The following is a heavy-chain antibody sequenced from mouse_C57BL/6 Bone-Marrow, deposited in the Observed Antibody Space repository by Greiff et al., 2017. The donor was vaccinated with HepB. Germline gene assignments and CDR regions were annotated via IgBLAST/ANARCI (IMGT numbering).Heavy chain of an antibody. CDR2: INPNNGGT. J-gene: IGHJ4*01. CDR3: ARGTVVASYYAMDY. D-gene: IGHD1-1*01. V-gene: IGHV1-18*01. Sequence: EVKLMESGPELVKPGASVKIPCKASGYTFTDYNMDWVKQSHGKSLEWIGDINPNNGGTIYNQKFKGKATLTVDKSSSTAYMELRSLTSEDTAVYYCARGTVVASYYAMDYWGQGTSVTVSS. CDR1: GYTFTDYN.